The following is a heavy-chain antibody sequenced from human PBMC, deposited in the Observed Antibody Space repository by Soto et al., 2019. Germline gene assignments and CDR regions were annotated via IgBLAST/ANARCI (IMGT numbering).Heavy chain of an antibody. CDR2: INPNSGGT. V-gene: IGHV1-2*04. CDR1: GYTFTGYY. CDR3: ARYGGYSSSNTFDY. D-gene: IGHD6-6*01. Sequence: QVQLVQSGAEVKKPGASVKVSCKASGYTFTGYYMHWVRQAPGQGLEWMGWINPNSGGTNYAQKFQGWVTMTRDTSISTAYMELSRLSSDDTAVYSCARYGGYSSSNTFDYWGQGTLVTFSS. J-gene: IGHJ4*02.